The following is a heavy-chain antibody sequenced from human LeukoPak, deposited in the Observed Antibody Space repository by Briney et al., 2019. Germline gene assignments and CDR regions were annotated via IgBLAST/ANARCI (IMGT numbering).Heavy chain of an antibody. D-gene: IGHD2-2*01. Sequence: SQTLSLTCTLSGGSISSGDYYWSWIRQPPGKGLEWIGYIYYSGSTYYNPSLKSRVTISVDTSKNQFSLKLSSVTAADTAVYYCARGRYQLLAWYFDLWGRGTLVTVSS. J-gene: IGHJ2*01. CDR1: GGSISSGDYY. CDR2: IYYSGST. V-gene: IGHV4-30-4*08. CDR3: ARGRYQLLAWYFDL.